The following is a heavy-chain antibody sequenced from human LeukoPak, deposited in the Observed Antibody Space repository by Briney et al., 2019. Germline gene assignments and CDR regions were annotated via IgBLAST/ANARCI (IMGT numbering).Heavy chain of an antibody. CDR3: AKFSAVWGTFDY. Sequence: GGSLRLSCAASGFTFSSYTMKWVRQAPGKGLEWVSSISGSSTSFIYYADSLKGRFTISRDNAKNSLYLQMNSLRAEDTAVYYCAKFSAVWGTFDYWGQGILVTVSS. J-gene: IGHJ4*02. CDR1: GFTFSSYT. D-gene: IGHD3-16*01. V-gene: IGHV3-21*04. CDR2: ISGSSTSFI.